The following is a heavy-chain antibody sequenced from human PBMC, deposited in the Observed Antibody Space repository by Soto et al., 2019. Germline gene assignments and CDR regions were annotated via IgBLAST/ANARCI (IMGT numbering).Heavy chain of an antibody. Sequence: SEALSLTCAVSGGSISSSYWWSWVRQPAGKGLEWIGEIYHSGSTNYNTSLKSRVTISVDKSKNQLSLKVTSVTAADTAVYYCARGRGPAAADLNWFDPWGQGTLVT. CDR2: IYHSGST. CDR1: GGSISSSYW. CDR3: ARGRGPAAADLNWFDP. D-gene: IGHD6-13*01. J-gene: IGHJ5*02. V-gene: IGHV4-4*02.